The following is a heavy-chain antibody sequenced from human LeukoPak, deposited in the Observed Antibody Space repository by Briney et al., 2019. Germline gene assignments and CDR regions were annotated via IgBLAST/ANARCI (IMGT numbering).Heavy chain of an antibody. CDR2: ISGSGGST. Sequence: GGSLRLSCAASGFTFSSYAMSWVRQAPGKGLEWVSAISGSGGSTYYADSVKGRFTISRDNSKNTLYLQMNSLRAEDTAVYYCAKSGIAAGGTGGLYFCYWGQGTLVTVSS. J-gene: IGHJ4*02. D-gene: IGHD6-13*01. CDR3: AKSGIAAGGTGGLYFCY. V-gene: IGHV3-23*01. CDR1: GFTFSSYA.